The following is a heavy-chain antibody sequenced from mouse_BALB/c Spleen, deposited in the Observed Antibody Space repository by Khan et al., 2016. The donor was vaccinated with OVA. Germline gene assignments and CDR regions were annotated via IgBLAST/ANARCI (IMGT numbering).Heavy chain of an antibody. CDR1: GFSLTDYC. CDR3: AKNIIRYPYYFDY. V-gene: IGHV2-6-5*01. Sequence: QVQLKESGPGLVAPSQSLSLTCTVSGFSLTDYCVCWFRQPPGKGLLWWVVYMGGGSTYYNSALQSSLIFSKDNSKRQVFLKMNSLQTNDTAMNYCAKNIIRYPYYFDYWGQGTTLTVSS. J-gene: IGHJ2*01. CDR2: YMGGGST. D-gene: IGHD1-3*01.